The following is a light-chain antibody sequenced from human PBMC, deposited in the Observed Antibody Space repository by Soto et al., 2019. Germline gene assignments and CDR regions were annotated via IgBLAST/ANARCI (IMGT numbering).Light chain of an antibody. Sequence: QSVLTQPASVSGSPGQSIAISCTGTSSDIGGYDHVSWYQQHPGEAPKLMIYDVSSRPSGVSNRFSGSKSGNTASLTISGLQAEDEADYSCSSDTSSSTRVFGGGTQLTVL. CDR1: SSDIGGYDH. CDR2: DVS. CDR3: SSDTSSSTRV. J-gene: IGLJ2*01. V-gene: IGLV2-14*01.